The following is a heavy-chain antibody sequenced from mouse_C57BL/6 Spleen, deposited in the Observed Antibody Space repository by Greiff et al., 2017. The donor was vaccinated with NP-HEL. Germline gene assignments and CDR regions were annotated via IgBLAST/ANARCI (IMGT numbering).Heavy chain of an antibody. CDR3: ARDRGANGFDY. CDR2: ISDGGSYT. CDR1: GFTFSSYA. Sequence: DVKLVESGGGLVKPGGSLKLSCAASGFTFSSYAMSWVRQTPEKRLEWVATISDGGSYTYYPDNVKGRFTISRDNAKNNLYLQMSHLKSEDTAMYYCARDRGANGFDYWGQGTTLTVSS. V-gene: IGHV5-4*01. J-gene: IGHJ2*01. D-gene: IGHD3-3*01.